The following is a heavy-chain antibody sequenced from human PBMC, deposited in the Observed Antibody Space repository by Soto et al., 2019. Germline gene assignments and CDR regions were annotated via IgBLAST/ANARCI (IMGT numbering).Heavy chain of an antibody. D-gene: IGHD3-10*01. J-gene: IGHJ5*02. Sequence: ASETLSLTCTVSGGSISSSSYYWGWIRQPPGKGLEWIGSIYYSGSTYYNPSLKSRVTISVDTSKNQFSLKLSSVTAADTAVYYCARVQSSYNWFDPWGQGPLVTVSS. CDR1: GGSISSSSYY. CDR3: ARVQSSYNWFDP. CDR2: IYYSGST. V-gene: IGHV4-39*01.